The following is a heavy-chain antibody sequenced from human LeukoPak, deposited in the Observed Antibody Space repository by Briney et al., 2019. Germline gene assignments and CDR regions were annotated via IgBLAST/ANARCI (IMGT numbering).Heavy chain of an antibody. D-gene: IGHD5-18*01. CDR1: GFTFSSYG. Sequence: GTSLRLSCAASGFTFSSYGMHWVRQAPGKGLEWVAVISYHGSDKYYADSVKGRFTISRDNSKNTLYLQLNSLRAEDTAVYYCAKAARVDTAMPGAFDIWGQGTMDTVSS. J-gene: IGHJ3*02. CDR2: ISYHGSDK. V-gene: IGHV3-30*18. CDR3: AKAARVDTAMPGAFDI.